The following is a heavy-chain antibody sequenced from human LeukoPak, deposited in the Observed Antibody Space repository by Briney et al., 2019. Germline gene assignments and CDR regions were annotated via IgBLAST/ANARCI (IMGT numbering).Heavy chain of an antibody. Sequence: APVKVSCKASGGTFSSYAISWVRQAPGQGLEWMGRIIPILGIANYAQKFQGRVTMTRDTSTSTVYMELSSLRSDDTAVYYCARISYHDSSGYYPNAFDIWGQGTMVTVSS. D-gene: IGHD3-22*01. CDR2: IIPILGIA. CDR3: ARISYHDSSGYYPNAFDI. CDR1: GGTFSSYA. V-gene: IGHV1-69*04. J-gene: IGHJ3*02.